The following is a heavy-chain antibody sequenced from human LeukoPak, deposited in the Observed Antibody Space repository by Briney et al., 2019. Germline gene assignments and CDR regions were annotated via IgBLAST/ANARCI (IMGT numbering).Heavy chain of an antibody. J-gene: IGHJ4*02. V-gene: IGHV3-11*01. CDR2: ISGSGNTM. CDR1: GFTFSEYY. D-gene: IGHD3-22*01. Sequence: GGSLRLSCAASGFTFSEYYTSWIRQAPGKGLEWVSYISGSGNTMYYADSVKGRFTISRANAKNSLYLQMNSLSAEDTAVYYCAKGPYYYDSSGYYYCWGQGTLVTVSS. CDR3: AKGPYYYDSSGYYYC.